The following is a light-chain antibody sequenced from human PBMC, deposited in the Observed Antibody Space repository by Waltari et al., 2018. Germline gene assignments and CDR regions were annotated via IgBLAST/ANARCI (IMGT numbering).Light chain of an antibody. CDR2: EVS. V-gene: IGLV2-8*01. CDR3: SSYAGSSNLV. Sequence: QSALTQPPSASGSPGQSVTLSCTGTSSDVGGYNYVSWYQQHPGKAPKLMIYEVSKRPAGVPDRCSGYKSGNTASVTVSGLQAEDEADYYCSSYAGSSNLVFGGGTKLTVL. CDR1: SSDVGGYNY. J-gene: IGLJ2*01.